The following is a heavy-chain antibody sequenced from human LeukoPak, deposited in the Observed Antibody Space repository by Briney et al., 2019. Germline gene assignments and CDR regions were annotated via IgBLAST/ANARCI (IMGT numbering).Heavy chain of an antibody. J-gene: IGHJ6*02. D-gene: IGHD2-2*01. Sequence: SETLSLTCTVSGGSISSYYWSWIRQPPGKGLEWIGYIYYSGSTNYNPSLKSRGTISVDTSKNQFSLKLSSVTAADTAVYYCARDPGYCGSTSCWDYYYGMDVWGQGTTVTVSS. V-gene: IGHV4-59*01. CDR1: GGSISSYY. CDR2: IYYSGST. CDR3: ARDPGYCGSTSCWDYYYGMDV.